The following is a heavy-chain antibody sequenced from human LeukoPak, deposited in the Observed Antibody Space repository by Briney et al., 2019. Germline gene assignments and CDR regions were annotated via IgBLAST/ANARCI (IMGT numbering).Heavy chain of an antibody. J-gene: IGHJ6*02. D-gene: IGHD3-16*01. CDR2: IYYSGST. CDR3: AGGSSSAAGYYYGMDV. CDR1: GGSISSYY. V-gene: IGHV4-59*01. Sequence: KTSETLSLTCTVSGGSISSYYWSWIRQPPGKGLEWIGFIYYSGSTSYNPSLKSRVTISVDTSKRQFSLKLTSATPADTAVYFCAGGSSSAAGYYYGMDVWGQGATVTVSS.